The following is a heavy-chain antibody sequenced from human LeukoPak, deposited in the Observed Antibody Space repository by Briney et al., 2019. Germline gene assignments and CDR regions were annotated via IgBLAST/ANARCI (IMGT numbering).Heavy chain of an antibody. D-gene: IGHD1-1*01. Sequence: SETLSLTCTVSGGSIGSYYWSWIRQPPGKGLEWIGYIYYSGNTNYNPSLKSRVTISIDTSKNQFSLKLSSVTAADSAVYYCARKSRTWSNRFDPWGQGTLVTVSS. CDR3: ARKSRTWSNRFDP. CDR1: GGSIGSYY. CDR2: IYYSGNT. V-gene: IGHV4-59*08. J-gene: IGHJ5*02.